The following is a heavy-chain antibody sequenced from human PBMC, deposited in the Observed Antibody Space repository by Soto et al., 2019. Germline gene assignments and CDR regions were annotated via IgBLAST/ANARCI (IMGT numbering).Heavy chain of an antibody. CDR3: AREGALGGQWLVPVDY. CDR1: GYSISSGYY. CDR2: IYHSGST. Sequence: SETLSLTCAVSGYSISSGYYWCWIRQPPGKGLEWIGSIYHSGSTYYNPSLKSRVTISVDTSKNQFYLKLSSVTAADTAVYYCAREGALGGQWLVPVDYWGQGTPVTVSS. V-gene: IGHV4-38-2*02. J-gene: IGHJ4*02. D-gene: IGHD6-19*01.